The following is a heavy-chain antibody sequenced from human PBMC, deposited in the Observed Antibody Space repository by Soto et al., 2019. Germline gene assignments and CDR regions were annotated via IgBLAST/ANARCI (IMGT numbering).Heavy chain of an antibody. CDR1: GGTFSTHA. J-gene: IGHJ6*02. CDR3: ARAAFRSGYYGYYYGMDV. V-gene: IGHV1-69*01. Sequence: QVQLVQSGAEVKKPGSSVKVSCKAYGGTFSTHAISWVRQAPGQGLEWLGGIIPTLGTPNYAQKFQGRVTVTADEYTSTAYMELSRLTSEDTAVYYCARAAFRSGYYGYYYGMDVWGQGTAVNV. D-gene: IGHD3-3*01. CDR2: IIPTLGTP.